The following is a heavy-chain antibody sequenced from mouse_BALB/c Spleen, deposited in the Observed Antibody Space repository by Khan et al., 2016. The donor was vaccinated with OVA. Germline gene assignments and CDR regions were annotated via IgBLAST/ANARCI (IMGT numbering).Heavy chain of an antibody. Sequence: QLEESGPGLVKPSQSLSLTCTVTGYSITSDYAWNWIRQFPGNRLEWMGYINYSGSTSKKPSLKSRMSISRDTSKNQIFIQLNSVTTEDTATYYCVRGRSYWGQGTLVTVSA. CDR3: VRGRSY. CDR1: GYSITSDYA. J-gene: IGHJ3*01. V-gene: IGHV3-2*02. CDR2: INYSGST.